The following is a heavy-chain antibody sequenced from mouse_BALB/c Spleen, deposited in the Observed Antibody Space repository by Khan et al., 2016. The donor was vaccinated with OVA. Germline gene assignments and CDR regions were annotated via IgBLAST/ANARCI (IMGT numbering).Heavy chain of an antibody. CDR3: ARAYYGNYREAMDY. Sequence: VEPVESGPGLVAPSQSLSITCTVPGFSLTGYGVNWVRQPPGKGLEWLGMIWGDGSTDYNSALKSRLNLSKDNSKSQVFLKMNSLQTDDTARYYCARAYYGNYREAMDYWGHGTSVTVSS. CDR1: GFSLTGYG. D-gene: IGHD2-10*01. V-gene: IGHV2-6-7*01. J-gene: IGHJ4*01. CDR2: IWGDGST.